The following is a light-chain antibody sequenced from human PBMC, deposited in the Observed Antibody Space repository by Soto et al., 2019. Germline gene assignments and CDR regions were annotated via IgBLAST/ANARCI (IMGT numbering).Light chain of an antibody. V-gene: IGKV1-5*03. CDR3: QQYARNPLT. J-gene: IGKJ4*01. CDR2: KAS. CDR1: QSISSR. Sequence: LSASVGDRVTISCRASQSISSRLAWYQQKAGKAPKLLIYKASGLQSGVPSRFSGSGSGTEFTLIISSLQPDDFATYYCQQYARNPLTFGGGTKVDIK.